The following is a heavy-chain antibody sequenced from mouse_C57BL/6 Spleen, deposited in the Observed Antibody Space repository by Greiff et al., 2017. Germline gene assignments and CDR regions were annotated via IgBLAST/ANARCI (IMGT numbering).Heavy chain of an antibody. D-gene: IGHD1-1*01. V-gene: IGHV1-64*01. J-gene: IGHJ4*01. Sequence: VQLQQPGAELVKPGASVKLSCKASGYTFTSYWMHWVKQRPGQGLEWIGMIHPNSGSTNYNEKFKSKATLTVDKSSSTAYMQLSSLTSEDSAVYYCARSDDYGSSYDYYAMDYWGQGTSVTVSS. CDR2: IHPNSGST. CDR1: GYTFTSYW. CDR3: ARSDDYGSSYDYYAMDY.